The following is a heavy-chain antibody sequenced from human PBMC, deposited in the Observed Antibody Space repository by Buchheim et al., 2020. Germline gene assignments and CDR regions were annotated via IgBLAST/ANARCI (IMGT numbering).Heavy chain of an antibody. J-gene: IGHJ4*02. CDR2: INPNNGGT. V-gene: IGHV1-2*02. D-gene: IGHD6-19*01. CDR1: GYTFTGYY. Sequence: QVQLVQSGAEVKKPGASVKVSCKASGYTFTGYYMHWVRQTPGQGLEWMGWINPNNGGTKYAPKFQDRVTMTRETSLSPAYMELSRLRSDDTAVYYCVPSNDWYYFDYWGQGTL. CDR3: VPSNDWYYFDY.